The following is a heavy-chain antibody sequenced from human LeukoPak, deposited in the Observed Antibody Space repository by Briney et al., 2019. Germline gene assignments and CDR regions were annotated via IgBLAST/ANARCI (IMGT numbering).Heavy chain of an antibody. J-gene: IGHJ6*02. CDR1: GFIFSSSW. CDR3: AREVEGPYGDYAYYYYGMDV. CDR2: INTDGSST. V-gene: IGHV3-74*01. D-gene: IGHD4-17*01. Sequence: GGSLRLSCAASGFIFSSSWMHWVRQAPGKGLVWVSRINTDGSSTRYADSVKGRFTISRDNAKNTLYLQMNSLRAEDTAVYYCAREVEGPYGDYAYYYYGMDVWGQGTTVTVSS.